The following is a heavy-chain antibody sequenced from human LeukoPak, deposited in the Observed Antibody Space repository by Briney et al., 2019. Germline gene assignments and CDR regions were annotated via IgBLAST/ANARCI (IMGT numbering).Heavy chain of an antibody. J-gene: IGHJ6*02. V-gene: IGHV3-74*01. CDR2: INSDGSWT. Sequence: GGSLRLSCAASGNYWMHWVRQAPGKGLVWVSHINSDGSWTSYADSVKGRFTISKDNAKNTVYLQMNNLRAEDTAVYYCARDLVCAVGATTSYYYYYGMDVWGQGTTVTVSS. D-gene: IGHD1-26*01. CDR1: GNYW. CDR3: ARDLVCAVGATTSYYYYYGMDV.